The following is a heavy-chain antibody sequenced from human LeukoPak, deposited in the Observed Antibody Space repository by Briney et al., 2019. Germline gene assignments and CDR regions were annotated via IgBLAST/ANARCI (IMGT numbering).Heavy chain of an antibody. J-gene: IGHJ4*02. CDR3: AKDRKRITIFGVVRDY. CDR2: ISGSGGST. D-gene: IGHD3-3*01. CDR1: GFXXXSYA. V-gene: IGHV3-23*01. Sequence: SGFXXXSYAMSWVRQAPGKGLEWVSAISGSGGSTYYADSVKGRFTISRDNSKNTLYLQMNSLRAEDTAVYYCAKDRKRITIFGVVRDYWGQGTLVTVSS.